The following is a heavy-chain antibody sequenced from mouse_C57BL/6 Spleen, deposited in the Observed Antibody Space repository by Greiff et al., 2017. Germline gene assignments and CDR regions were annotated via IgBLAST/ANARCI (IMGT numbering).Heavy chain of an antibody. V-gene: IGHV5-9-1*02. CDR2: ISSGGDYI. CDR1: GFTFSSYA. Sequence: EVQLVESGEGLVKPGGSLKLSCAASGFTFSSYAMSWVRQTPEKRLEWVAYISSGGDYIYSADTVKGRFTISRDNARNTLYLQMSSLKSEDTAMYYCTRGEIYYGNYGAMDYWGQGTSVTVSS. D-gene: IGHD2-1*01. CDR3: TRGEIYYGNYGAMDY. J-gene: IGHJ4*01.